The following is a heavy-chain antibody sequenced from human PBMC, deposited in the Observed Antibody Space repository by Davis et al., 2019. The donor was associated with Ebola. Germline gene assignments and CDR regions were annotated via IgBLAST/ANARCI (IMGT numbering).Heavy chain of an antibody. J-gene: IGHJ4*02. CDR3: ARGAGYSRFDY. CDR2: INHSGST. D-gene: IGHD6-13*01. Sequence: SETLSLTCAVYGGSFSGYYWSWIRQPPGKGLEWIGEINHSGSTNYNPSLKSRVTISVDTSKNQFSLKLSSVTAADTAVYYCARGAGYSRFDYWGQGTLVTVSS. V-gene: IGHV4-34*01. CDR1: GGSFSGYY.